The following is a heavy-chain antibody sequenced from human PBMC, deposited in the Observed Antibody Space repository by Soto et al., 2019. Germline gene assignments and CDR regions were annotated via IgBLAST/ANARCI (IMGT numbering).Heavy chain of an antibody. V-gene: IGHV3-30*18. CDR1: GFAFSSYG. J-gene: IGHJ4*02. CDR3: AKGGVIATFGGVIVPYYFDS. CDR2: ISYDGSNK. D-gene: IGHD3-16*02. Sequence: PGGSLRLSCAASGFAFSSYGMHWVRQAPGKGLEWVAVISYDGSNKYYADSVKGRFTISRDNSKNTLYLQMNSLRAEDTAVYYCAKGGVIATFGGVIVPYYFDSWGQGTPVTVSS.